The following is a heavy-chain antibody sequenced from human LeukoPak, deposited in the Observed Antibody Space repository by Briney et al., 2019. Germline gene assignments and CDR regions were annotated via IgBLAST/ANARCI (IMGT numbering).Heavy chain of an antibody. CDR3: AKKPLGSTSSYFDY. CDR2: ISGSGGSI. D-gene: IGHD2-2*01. CDR1: GFTFSSYA. Sequence: GGSLRLSRAASGFTFSSYAMSWVRQAPGKGLGWVSAISGSGGSIYNADSAKGRFTIYRDNSKNTLYLQMNSLRAEDTAVYYCAKKPLGSTSSYFDYWGQGTLVTVSS. V-gene: IGHV3-23*01. J-gene: IGHJ4*02.